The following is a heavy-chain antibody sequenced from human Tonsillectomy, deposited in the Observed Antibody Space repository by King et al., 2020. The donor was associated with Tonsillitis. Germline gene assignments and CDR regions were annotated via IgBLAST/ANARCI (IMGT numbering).Heavy chain of an antibody. J-gene: IGHJ4*02. CDR2: ISYDGSNK. Sequence: VQLVESGGGVVHPGRSLRLSCAASGFTFRSYAMHWVCQAPGKWLDGGAVISYDGSNKYYSDSLKGRFTIARDNSKNTLYLQMNRLRAEDTTVYYCARQGKNYGDYVGYFDYWGQGTLVTVSS. CDR3: ARQGKNYGDYVGYFDY. CDR1: GFTFRSYA. D-gene: IGHD4-17*01. V-gene: IGHV3-30-3*01.